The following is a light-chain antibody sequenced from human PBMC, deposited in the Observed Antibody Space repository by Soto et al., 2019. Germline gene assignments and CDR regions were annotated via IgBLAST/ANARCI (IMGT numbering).Light chain of an antibody. Sequence: QAVVTQEPSLTVSPGGTVTLTCGSSTGAVTSGHYPYWFQQKPGQPPRTLIYDTTNKHSWTPARFSGSLLGGKAALTLSGAQPEDEAEYYCLLSYSGARSYVFGTGTKLTVL. CDR1: TGAVTSGHY. CDR2: DTT. V-gene: IGLV7-46*01. CDR3: LLSYSGARSYV. J-gene: IGLJ1*01.